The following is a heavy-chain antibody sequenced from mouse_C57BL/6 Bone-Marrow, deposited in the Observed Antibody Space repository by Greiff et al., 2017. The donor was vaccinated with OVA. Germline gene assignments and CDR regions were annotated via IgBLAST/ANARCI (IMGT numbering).Heavy chain of an antibody. V-gene: IGHV1-81*01. D-gene: IGHD2-2*01. Sequence: LQESGAELARPGASVKLSCKASGYTFTSYGISWVKQRTGQGLEWIGEIYPRSGNTYYNEKFKGKATLTADKSSSTAYMELRSLTSEDSAVYFCSREAIYYGYDGGFAYWGQGTLVTVSA. CDR1: GYTFTSYG. CDR2: IYPRSGNT. CDR3: SREAIYYGYDGGFAY. J-gene: IGHJ3*01.